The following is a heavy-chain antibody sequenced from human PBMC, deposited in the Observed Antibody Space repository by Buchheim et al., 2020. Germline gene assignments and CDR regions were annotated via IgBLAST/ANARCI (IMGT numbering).Heavy chain of an antibody. V-gene: IGHV3-30*04. CDR3: ARGGRWLQLEGEYYYYGMDV. CDR2: ISYDGSNK. Sequence: QVQLVESGGGVVQPGRSLRLSCAASGFTFSSYAMHWVRQAPGKGLEWVAVISYDGSNKYYADSVKGRFTISRDNSKNTLYLQMNSLRAEDTAVYYCARGGRWLQLEGEYYYYGMDVWGQGTT. J-gene: IGHJ6*02. D-gene: IGHD5-24*01. CDR1: GFTFSSYA.